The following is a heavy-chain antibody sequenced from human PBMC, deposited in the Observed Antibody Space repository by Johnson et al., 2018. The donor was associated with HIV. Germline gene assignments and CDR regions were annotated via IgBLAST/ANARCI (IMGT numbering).Heavy chain of an antibody. CDR2: IKQDGSEK. J-gene: IGHJ3*02. CDR1: GFTVSSNY. Sequence: VQLVESGGGLIQPGGSLRLSCAASGFTVSSNYMIWVRQAPGKGLEWVANIKQDGSEKYSVDSLKGRFTISRDNAKSTLYLQMNSLRAEDTAVYYCAGLGGSHDAFDIWGQGTMVTVSS. D-gene: IGHD1-26*01. CDR3: AGLGGSHDAFDI. V-gene: IGHV3-7*03.